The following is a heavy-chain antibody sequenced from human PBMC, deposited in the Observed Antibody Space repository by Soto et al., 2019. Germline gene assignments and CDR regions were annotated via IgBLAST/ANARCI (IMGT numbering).Heavy chain of an antibody. CDR1: GGSIGGEDYS. J-gene: IGHJ5*02. CDR3: ARGVMPNRARGSWSAP. Sequence: PSETLSLTCAVSGGSIGGEDYSWTWIRQPPGKGREWIGYIYNSGRAYYNPSLESRVTLSIDKSKNVFSLRLTSVTAADTAFYFCARGVMPNRARGSWSAPGGKGALVPV. D-gene: IGHD2-2*01. V-gene: IGHV4-30-2*01. CDR2: IYNSGRA.